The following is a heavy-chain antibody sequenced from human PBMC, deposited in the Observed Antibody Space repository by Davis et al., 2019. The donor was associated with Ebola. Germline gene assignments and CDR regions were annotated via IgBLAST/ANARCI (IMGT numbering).Heavy chain of an antibody. Sequence: SVKVSCKASGGTFSSYAISWVRQAPGQGLEWMGGIIPIFGTANYAQKFQGRVTITADKSTSTAYMELSSLRSEDTAVYYCARDEGGHNTVTTTHYYYYGMDVWGQGTTVTVSS. D-gene: IGHD4-11*01. CDR1: GGTFSSYA. CDR3: ARDEGGHNTVTTTHYYYYGMDV. J-gene: IGHJ6*02. CDR2: IIPIFGTA. V-gene: IGHV1-69*06.